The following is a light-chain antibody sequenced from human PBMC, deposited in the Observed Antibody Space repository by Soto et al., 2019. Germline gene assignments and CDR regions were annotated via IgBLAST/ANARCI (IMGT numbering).Light chain of an antibody. Sequence: QTVVTQEPSFSVSPGRTVTLNCGLGSGSVSTSYYPSWYQQTPGQAPRTLIYSTNTRSSGVPDRFSGSILGNKAALTITGAQTDDESDYYCALYMGSGIYVFGTGTKVTVL. CDR3: ALYMGSGIYV. CDR2: STN. V-gene: IGLV8-61*01. J-gene: IGLJ1*01. CDR1: SGSVSTSYY.